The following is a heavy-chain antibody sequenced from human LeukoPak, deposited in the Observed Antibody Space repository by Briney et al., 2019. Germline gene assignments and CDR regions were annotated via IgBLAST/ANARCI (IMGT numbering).Heavy chain of an antibody. V-gene: IGHV1-46*01. CDR2: INPSGGST. CDR3: AKVAKYYYGPETYFFFEH. D-gene: IGHD3-10*01. CDR1: GYTFTNYY. Sequence: ASVKVSCKASGYTFTNYYIHWVRQAPGQGLECMGIINPSGGSTSYAQKFQGRVTMTRDMSTSTVYMELSSLRSEDTAVYYCAKVAKYYYGPETYFFFEHWGQGTLVTVSS. J-gene: IGHJ4*02.